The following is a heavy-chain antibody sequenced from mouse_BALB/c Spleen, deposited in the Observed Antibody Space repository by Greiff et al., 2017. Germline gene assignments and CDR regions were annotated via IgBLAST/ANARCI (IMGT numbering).Heavy chain of an antibody. CDR2: IDPANGNT. V-gene: IGHV14-3*02. J-gene: IGHJ4*01. CDR3: ARRSFTTVVATRAMDY. Sequence: EVHLVESGAELVKPGASVKLSCTASGFNIKDTYMHWVKQRPEQGLEWIGRIDPANGNTKYDPKFQGKATITADTSSNTAYLQLSSLTSEDTAVYYCARRSFTTVVATRAMDYWGQGTSVTVSS. D-gene: IGHD1-1*01. CDR1: GFNIKDTY.